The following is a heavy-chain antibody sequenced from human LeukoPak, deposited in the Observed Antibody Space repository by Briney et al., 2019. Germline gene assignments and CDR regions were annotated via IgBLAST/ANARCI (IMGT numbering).Heavy chain of an antibody. CDR1: GFIYSDYS. J-gene: IGHJ4*02. CDR3: ARGVKPFHGGWNHFDC. CDR2: IGFSGGPI. Sequence: GGSLRLSCAASGFIYSDYSMNWVRQAPGKGLEWISYIGFSGGPIYYADSVEGRFTISRDNAQSSVYLQMNSLRAEDTAVYFCARGVKPFHGGWNHFDCWGQGSLVTVSS. V-gene: IGHV3-48*04. D-gene: IGHD6-19*01.